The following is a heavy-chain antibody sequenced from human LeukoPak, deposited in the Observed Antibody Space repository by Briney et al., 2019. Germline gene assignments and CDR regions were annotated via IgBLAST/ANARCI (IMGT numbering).Heavy chain of an antibody. CDR2: FDPEDGET. D-gene: IGHD5-12*01. Sequence: ASVKVSCKVSGYTLTELSMHWVRQAPGKGLEWMGGFDPEDGETIYAQKFQDRVTMTEDTSTDTAYMELSSLRSEDTAVYYCATLFPGGYSGYVDYWGQGTLVTVSS. CDR3: ATLFPGGYSGYVDY. V-gene: IGHV1-24*01. CDR1: GYTLTELS. J-gene: IGHJ4*02.